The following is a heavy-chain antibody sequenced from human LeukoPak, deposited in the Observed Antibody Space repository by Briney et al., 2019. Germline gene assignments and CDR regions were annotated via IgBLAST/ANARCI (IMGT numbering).Heavy chain of an antibody. Sequence: SETLSLTCAVYGGSFSGYYWSWIRQPPGKGLEWIGEISHSGSTNYNPSLKSRVTISVDTSKNQFSLKLSSVTAADTAVYYCARRGWVFSDGVPSYYFDYWGQGTLVTVSS. CDR1: GGSFSGYY. CDR3: ARRGWVFSDGVPSYYFDY. V-gene: IGHV4-34*01. D-gene: IGHD6-13*01. CDR2: ISHSGST. J-gene: IGHJ4*02.